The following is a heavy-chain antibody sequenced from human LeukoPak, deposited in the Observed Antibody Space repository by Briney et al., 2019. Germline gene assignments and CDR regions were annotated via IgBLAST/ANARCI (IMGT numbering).Heavy chain of an antibody. Sequence: GGSLRLSCAASGFTFSSYSMNWVRQAPGKGLEWVSSISSSSSYIYYADSVKGRFTISRDNAKNSLYLQMNSLRAEDTAVYYCASAPPGDRGGVDNQFDYWGQGTLVTVSS. CDR2: ISSSSSYI. D-gene: IGHD3-10*01. V-gene: IGHV3-21*01. CDR1: GFTFSSYS. CDR3: ASAPPGDRGGVDNQFDY. J-gene: IGHJ4*02.